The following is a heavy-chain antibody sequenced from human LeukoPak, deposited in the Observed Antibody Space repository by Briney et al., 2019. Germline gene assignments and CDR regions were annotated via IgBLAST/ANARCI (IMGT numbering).Heavy chain of an antibody. CDR2: INPSSGGT. J-gene: IGHJ5*02. CDR1: GYTFTGYY. D-gene: IGHD2-2*01. Sequence: ASMKVSCKASGYTFTGYYMHWVRQAPGQGLEWMGWINPSSGGTNYAQKFQGRVTMTRDTSISTAYMELSRLRSDDTAVYYCARDPSRTSNWFDPWGQGTLVTVSS. CDR3: ARDPSRTSNWFDP. V-gene: IGHV1-2*02.